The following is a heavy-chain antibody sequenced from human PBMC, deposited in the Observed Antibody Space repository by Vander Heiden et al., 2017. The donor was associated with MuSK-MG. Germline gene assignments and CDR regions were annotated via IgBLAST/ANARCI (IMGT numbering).Heavy chain of an antibody. D-gene: IGHD3-3*01. Sequence: QVPLQQWGAGLLKPSATLSLTCAVYGGSFRGYYWSWIRQHPGKGLEWMGEINHSGSTNYNPARKSRVTLSVDTSKNQFSLKLSSVTAADTPVYYCARGGCWSGYYSPYYYYYMDVWG. CDR1: GGSFRGYY. J-gene: IGHJ6*03. CDR3: ARGGCWSGYYSPYYYYYMDV. V-gene: IGHV4-34*01. CDR2: INHSGST.